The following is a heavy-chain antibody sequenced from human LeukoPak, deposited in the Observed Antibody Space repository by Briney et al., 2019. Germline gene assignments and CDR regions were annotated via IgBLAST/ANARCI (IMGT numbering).Heavy chain of an antibody. CDR3: ARERDGYTHDAFDI. J-gene: IGHJ3*02. D-gene: IGHD5-24*01. CDR2: IYSGGST. CDR1: EFSAGSNY. V-gene: IGHV3-66*01. Sequence: GGSLRLSCAPSEFSAGSNYMTWVRQAPGEGLGWVSLIYSGGSTYYADSVKGRFTISRDNSKNTLYFQMNSLRAEDTAVYYCARERDGYTHDAFDIWGQGTMVTVSS.